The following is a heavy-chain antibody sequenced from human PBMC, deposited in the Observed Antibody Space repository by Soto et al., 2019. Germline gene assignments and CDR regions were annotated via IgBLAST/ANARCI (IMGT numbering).Heavy chain of an antibody. V-gene: IGHV4-59*01. CDR1: GGSISSYY. J-gene: IGHJ4*02. D-gene: IGHD4-17*01. Sequence: LELLSLTCTVSGGSISSYYWSWIRQPPGKGLEWIGYIYYSGSTNYNPSLKSRVTISVDTSKNQFSLKLSSATAADTAVYYCGRIPVIPHGDYRYYFDYWGQGTLVTV. CDR2: IYYSGST. CDR3: GRIPVIPHGDYRYYFDY.